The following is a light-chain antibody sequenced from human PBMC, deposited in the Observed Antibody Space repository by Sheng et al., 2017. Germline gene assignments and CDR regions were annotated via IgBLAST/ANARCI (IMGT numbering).Light chain of an antibody. CDR3: CSYVDSATLV. CDR1: SSDIGSYHV. J-gene: IGLJ2*01. CDR2: DGS. Sequence: QSALTQPVSVSGSPGQSITIYCTGTSSDIGSYHVVSWYQLHPGKVPKLIIYDGSKRPSGVSNRFSASKSGNTASLTISGLQSDDEADYYCCSYVDSATLVFGGGTKLTVL. V-gene: IGLV2-23*01.